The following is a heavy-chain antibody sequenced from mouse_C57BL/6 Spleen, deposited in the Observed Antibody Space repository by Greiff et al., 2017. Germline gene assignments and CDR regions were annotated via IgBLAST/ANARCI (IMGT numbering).Heavy chain of an antibody. V-gene: IGHV1-55*01. CDR3: ARAAAYYSNFAY. J-gene: IGHJ3*01. CDR1: GYTFTSYW. Sequence: QVQLQQPGAELVKPGASVKMSCKASGYTFTSYWITWVKQRPGQGLEWIGDIYPGSGSTNYNEKFKSKATLTVDTSSSTAYMQLSSLTSEDSAVYYCARAAAYYSNFAYWGQGTLVTVSA. D-gene: IGHD2-5*01. CDR2: IYPGSGST.